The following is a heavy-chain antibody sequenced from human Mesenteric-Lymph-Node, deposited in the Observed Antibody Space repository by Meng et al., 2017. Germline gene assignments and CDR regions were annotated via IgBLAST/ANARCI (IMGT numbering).Heavy chain of an antibody. CDR2: ISYDGSNK. CDR3: ARDYKGNSVCCYYYYYGMDV. J-gene: IGHJ6*02. Sequence: GESLKISCAASGFTFSSYAMHWVRQAPRKGLEWVAVISYDGSNKYYADSVKGRFTISRDNSKNTLYLQMNSLRAEDTAVYYCARDYKGNSVCCYYYYYGMDVWGQGTTVTVSS. D-gene: IGHD4-23*01. V-gene: IGHV3-30*01. CDR1: GFTFSSYA.